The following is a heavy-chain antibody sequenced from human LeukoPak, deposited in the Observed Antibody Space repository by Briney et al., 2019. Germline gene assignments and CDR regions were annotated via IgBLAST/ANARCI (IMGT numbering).Heavy chain of an antibody. CDR2: MKQDGSGE. CDR1: GFNFSIYW. Sequence: PGESLRLSCVASGFNFSIYWMTWVRQAPGKGPEWVANMKQDGSGEFYVDSVKGRFTVSRDNAKNSLYLQMNSLRAEDTAVYYCARVYGDYSSYFDYWGQGTLVTVSS. J-gene: IGHJ4*02. CDR3: ARVYGDYSSYFDY. V-gene: IGHV3-7*01. D-gene: IGHD4-17*01.